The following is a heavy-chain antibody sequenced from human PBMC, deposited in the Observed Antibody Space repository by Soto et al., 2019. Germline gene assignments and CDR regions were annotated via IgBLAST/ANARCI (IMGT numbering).Heavy chain of an antibody. CDR3: ASHDYGDYVDY. Sequence: LRLSCAASGFTVSSNYMSWVRQAPGKGLEWVSLIYSGGSTYYADSVKGRFTISRDNSKNTLYLQMNSLRAEDTAVYYCASHDYGDYVDYWGQGTLVTVSS. V-gene: IGHV3-66*04. CDR2: IYSGGST. CDR1: GFTVSSNY. J-gene: IGHJ4*02. D-gene: IGHD4-17*01.